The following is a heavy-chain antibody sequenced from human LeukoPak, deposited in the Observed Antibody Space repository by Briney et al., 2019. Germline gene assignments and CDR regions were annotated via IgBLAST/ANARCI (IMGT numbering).Heavy chain of an antibody. V-gene: IGHV3-21*01. J-gene: IGHJ4*02. D-gene: IGHD3-10*01. CDR2: ISSSSSYI. CDR3: ARGAPMVPLGFDY. CDR1: GFTFSSYS. Sequence: GGSLRLSCAASGFTFSSYSMNWVRQAPGKGLEWVSSISSSSSYIYYADSVKGRFTISRDNAKNSLYLQMNSLRAEDTAVYYCARGAPMVPLGFDYWGQGTLVTVSS.